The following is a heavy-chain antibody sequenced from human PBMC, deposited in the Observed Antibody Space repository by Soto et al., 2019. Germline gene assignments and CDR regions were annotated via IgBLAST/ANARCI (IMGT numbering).Heavy chain of an antibody. Sequence: EVQLVESGGGLVKPGGSLRLSCAASGFTFSSYSMNWVRQAPGKGLEWVSSISSSSSYIYYADSVKGRFTISRDNAKNSLYLQMIGLRAEDTAVYYYARAIAVAGHVSYVDYWGQRTLVTVSS. CDR3: ARAIAVAGHVSYVDY. J-gene: IGHJ4*02. CDR2: ISSSSSYI. V-gene: IGHV3-21*01. CDR1: GFTFSSYS. D-gene: IGHD6-19*01.